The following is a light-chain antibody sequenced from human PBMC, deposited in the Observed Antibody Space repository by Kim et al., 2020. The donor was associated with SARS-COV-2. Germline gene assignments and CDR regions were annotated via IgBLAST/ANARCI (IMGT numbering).Light chain of an antibody. CDR1: TLPKQY. Sequence: VSPGQTARITCSGDTLPKQYAYWYQQKPGQAPVLVIYKDSERPSGIPERFSGSSSGTTVTLTISGVQAEDEADYYCQSADSSGTWVFGGGTQLTVL. CDR2: KDS. V-gene: IGLV3-25*03. J-gene: IGLJ3*02. CDR3: QSADSSGTWV.